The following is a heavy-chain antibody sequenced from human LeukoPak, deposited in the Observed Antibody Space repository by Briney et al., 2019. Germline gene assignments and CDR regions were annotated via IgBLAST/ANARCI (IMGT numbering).Heavy chain of an antibody. CDR3: ARDRLGIAAAGTGFDY. D-gene: IGHD6-13*01. V-gene: IGHV1-18*04. CDR1: GYTFTSYG. Sequence: ASVKVSCKASGYTFTSYGSSWVRQAPGQGLEWMGWISACNGNTNYAQKLQGRVTMTTDTSTSTAYMELRSLRSDDTAVYYCARDRLGIAAAGTGFDYWGQGTLVSVSS. J-gene: IGHJ4*02. CDR2: ISACNGNT.